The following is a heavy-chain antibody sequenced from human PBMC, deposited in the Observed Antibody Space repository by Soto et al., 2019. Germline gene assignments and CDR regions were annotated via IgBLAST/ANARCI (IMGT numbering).Heavy chain of an antibody. CDR3: AKDRESYYKKGRYFDY. V-gene: IGHV3-30*18. Sequence: GGSLRLSCAASGFTFSSYGMHWVRQAPGKGLEWVAVISYDGSNKYYADSVKGRFTISRDNSKNTLYLQMNSLRAEDTAVYYCAKDRESYYKKGRYFDYWGQGTLVTVSS. J-gene: IGHJ4*02. CDR1: GFTFSSYG. CDR2: ISYDGSNK. D-gene: IGHD3-10*01.